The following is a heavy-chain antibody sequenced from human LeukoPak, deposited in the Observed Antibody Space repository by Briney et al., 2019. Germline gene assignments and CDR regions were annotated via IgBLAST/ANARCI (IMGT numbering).Heavy chain of an antibody. D-gene: IGHD2-15*01. J-gene: IGHJ4*02. CDR1: GGSFSGYY. V-gene: IGHV4-34*01. CDR3: ASGNGYCSGGSCSGAYFDC. Sequence: SETLSLTCAVYGGSFSGYYWSWIRQSPGKGLEWIGEINHSGSTNYNPSLKSRVTISVDTSKNQFSLKLSSVTAADTAVYYCASGNGYCSGGSCSGAYFDCWGQGTLVTVSS. CDR2: INHSGST.